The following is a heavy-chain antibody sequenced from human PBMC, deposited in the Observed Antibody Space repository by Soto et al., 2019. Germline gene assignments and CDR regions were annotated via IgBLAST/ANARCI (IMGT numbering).Heavy chain of an antibody. CDR2: ISYDGSNK. D-gene: IGHD2-8*01. CDR1: GFTFSSYG. Sequence: GGSLRLSCAASGFTFSSYGMHWVRQAPGKGLEWVAVISYDGSNKYYADSVKGRFTISRDNSKNTLYLQMNSLRAEDTAVYYCAKDHCTNGVCPLEYYFDYWGQGTLVTVSS. J-gene: IGHJ4*02. V-gene: IGHV3-30*18. CDR3: AKDHCTNGVCPLEYYFDY.